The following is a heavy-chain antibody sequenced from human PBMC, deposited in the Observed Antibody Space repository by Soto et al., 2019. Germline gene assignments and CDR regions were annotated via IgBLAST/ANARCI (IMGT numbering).Heavy chain of an antibody. V-gene: IGHV4-30-2*01. CDR2: IYHSGST. J-gene: IGHJ5*02. CDR3: ARGIVVVPAANWFDP. CDR1: GGSISSGGYS. Sequence: SETLSLTCAVSGGSISSGGYSWSWIRQPPGKGLEWIGYIYHSGSTYYNPSLKSRVTISVDRSKNQFSLKLSSVTAADTAVYYCARGIVVVPAANWFDPWGQGTLVTVSS. D-gene: IGHD2-2*01.